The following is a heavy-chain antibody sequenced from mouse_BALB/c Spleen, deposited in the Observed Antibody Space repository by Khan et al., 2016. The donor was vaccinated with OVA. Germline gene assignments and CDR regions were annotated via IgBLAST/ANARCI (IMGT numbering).Heavy chain of an antibody. CDR2: IYPGNDNT. J-gene: IGHJ3*01. CDR3: ARVGYYCNSRAWFAY. D-gene: IGHD2-1*01. V-gene: IGHV1S56*01. Sequence: VQLQQSGPELVKPGASVRISCKASGYTFTDYYINWMKQRPGQGLEWIGWIYPGNDNTKYNEKFKDKAILTADKSSSTAYMQLSSLTSEDSAVYFCARVGYYCNSRAWFAYWGQGTLVTVST. CDR1: GYTFTDYY.